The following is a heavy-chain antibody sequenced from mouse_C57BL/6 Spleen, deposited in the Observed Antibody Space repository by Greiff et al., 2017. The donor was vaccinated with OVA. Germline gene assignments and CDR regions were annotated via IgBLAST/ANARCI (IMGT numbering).Heavy chain of an antibody. Sequence: QVHVKQSGPELVKPGASVKLSCKASGYTFTSYDINWVKQRPGQGLEWIGWIYPRDGSTKYNEKFKGKATLTVDTSSSTAYMELHSLTSEDSAVYFCARGEATVVAPYAMDYWGQGTSVTVSS. J-gene: IGHJ4*01. CDR1: GYTFTSYD. D-gene: IGHD1-1*01. V-gene: IGHV1-85*01. CDR3: ARGEATVVAPYAMDY. CDR2: IYPRDGST.